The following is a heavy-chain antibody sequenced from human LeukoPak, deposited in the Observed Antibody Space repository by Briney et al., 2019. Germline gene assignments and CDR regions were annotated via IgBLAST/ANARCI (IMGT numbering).Heavy chain of an antibody. D-gene: IGHD1-1*01. V-gene: IGHV3-30*04. CDR3: ARGGYNWNEGPLFGAFDI. Sequence: PGGSLRLSCAASGFTFSSYAMHWVRQAPGKGLEWVAVISYDGSTKYYADSVKGRFTISRDNSKNTLYLQMNSLRAEDTAVYYCARGGYNWNEGPLFGAFDIWGQGTMVTVSS. J-gene: IGHJ3*02. CDR1: GFTFSSYA. CDR2: ISYDGSTK.